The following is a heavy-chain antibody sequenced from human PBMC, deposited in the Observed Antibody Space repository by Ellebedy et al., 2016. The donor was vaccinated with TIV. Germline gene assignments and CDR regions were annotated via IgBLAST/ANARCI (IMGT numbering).Heavy chain of an antibody. D-gene: IGHD3-10*01. Sequence: PSETLSLTCTVSGDSISSSSYYWGWVRQSPGKGLEWIGSFSYRGYTYYNPSLKSRATVSGDTSKNQFSLKLTSVTAADTAVYYGARQPPLNVMVRGVIYFDSWGQGTLVTVSS. CDR1: GDSISSSSYY. CDR2: FSYRGYT. J-gene: IGHJ4*02. V-gene: IGHV4-39*01. CDR3: ARQPPLNVMVRGVIYFDS.